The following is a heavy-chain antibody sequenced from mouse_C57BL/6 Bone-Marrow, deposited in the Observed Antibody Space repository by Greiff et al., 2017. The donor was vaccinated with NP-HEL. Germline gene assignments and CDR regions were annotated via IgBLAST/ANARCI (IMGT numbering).Heavy chain of an antibody. J-gene: IGHJ2*01. D-gene: IGHD1-1*01. Sequence: EVKVEESGPGLVKPSQSLSLTCSVTGYSITSGYYWNWIRQFPGNKLEWMGYISYDGSNNYNPSLKNRISITRDTSKNQFFLKLNSVTTEDTATYYCARGGTYGSPYYFDYWGQGTTLTVSS. CDR1: GYSITSGYY. CDR3: ARGGTYGSPYYFDY. CDR2: ISYDGSN. V-gene: IGHV3-6*01.